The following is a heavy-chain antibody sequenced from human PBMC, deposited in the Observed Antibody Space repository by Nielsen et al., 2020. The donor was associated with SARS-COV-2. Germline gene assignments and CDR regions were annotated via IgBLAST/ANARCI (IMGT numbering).Heavy chain of an antibody. Sequence: PGKGLEWVSGISWNSGSIGYADSVKGRFTISRDNAKNSLYLQMNSLRAEDTALYYCARDGVDSNEKLWDYGMDVWGQGTTVTVSS. J-gene: IGHJ6*02. CDR3: ARDGVDSNEKLWDYGMDV. V-gene: IGHV3-9*01. D-gene: IGHD4-11*01. CDR2: ISWNSGSI.